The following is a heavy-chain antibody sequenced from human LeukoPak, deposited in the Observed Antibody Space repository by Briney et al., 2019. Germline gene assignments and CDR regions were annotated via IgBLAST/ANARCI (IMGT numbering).Heavy chain of an antibody. CDR1: GFTFGDYA. D-gene: IGHD6-13*01. CDR3: TRWGIAAVPFDY. CDR2: IRSKAYGGAT. V-gene: IGHV3-49*03. J-gene: IGHJ4*02. Sequence: GGSLRLSCTASGFTFGDYAMSWFRQAPGKGLEWVGFIRSKAYGGATEYAASVKGRFTISRDDSKSIAYLQMNSLKTEDTAVYYCTRWGIAAVPFDYWGQGTLVTVSS.